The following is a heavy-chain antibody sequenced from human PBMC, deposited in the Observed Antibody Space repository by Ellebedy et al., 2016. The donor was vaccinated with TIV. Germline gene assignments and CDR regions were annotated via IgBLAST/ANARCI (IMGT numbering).Heavy chain of an antibody. CDR1: DGSISSSYW. CDR2: IFHRGGT. CDR3: ARRQHKWFDP. V-gene: IGHV4-4*02. Sequence: SETLSLTCVVSDGSISSSYWWSWVRQSPGKGLEWIGEIFHRGGTNYNPSLKSRVTISVDKSKNQFSLKLSSVTAADTAVYYCARRQHKWFDPWGQGTLVTVSS. J-gene: IGHJ5*02.